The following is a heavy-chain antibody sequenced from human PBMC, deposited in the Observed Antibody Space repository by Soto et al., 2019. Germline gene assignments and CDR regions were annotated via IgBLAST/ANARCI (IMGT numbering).Heavy chain of an antibody. J-gene: IGHJ3*02. CDR2: IYYSGST. Sequence: QVQLQESGPGLVKPSQTLSLTCTVSGGSISSGGYYWSWIRQHPGKGLEWIGYIYYSGSTYYNPSLKSRVTISVDTSKNQFSLKLSSVTAADTAVYYCARDAVATPLDKWGDAFDIWGQGTMVTVSS. CDR3: ARDAVATPLDKWGDAFDI. CDR1: GGSISSGGYY. V-gene: IGHV4-31*03. D-gene: IGHD5-12*01.